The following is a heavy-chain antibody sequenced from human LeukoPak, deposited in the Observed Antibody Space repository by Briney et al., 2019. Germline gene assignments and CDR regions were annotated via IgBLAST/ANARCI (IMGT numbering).Heavy chain of an antibody. CDR3: AKVGGYYDSSGYYEFDY. J-gene: IGHJ4*02. CDR2: ISGSGGST. CDR1: GFTFSSYA. V-gene: IGHV3-23*01. Sequence: PGGSLRLSCAASGFTFSSYAMSWVRQAPGKGLEWVSAISGSGGSTYYADSVKGRFTISRDNSKNTLYLQMNSLRAEDTAVYYCAKVGGYYDSSGYYEFDYWGQGTLVTVSP. D-gene: IGHD3-22*01.